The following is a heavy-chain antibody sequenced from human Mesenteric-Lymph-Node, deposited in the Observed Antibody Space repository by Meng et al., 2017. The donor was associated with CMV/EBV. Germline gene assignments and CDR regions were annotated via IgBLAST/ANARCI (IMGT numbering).Heavy chain of an antibody. D-gene: IGHD3-10*01. CDR1: GFTFSSYS. V-gene: IGHV3-66*04. CDR2: IYSGGST. J-gene: IGHJ6*02. CDR3: ARQITMVRGVTAYGMDV. Sequence: GGSLRLSCAASGFTFSSYSMNWVRQAPGKGLEWVSVIYSGGSTYYADSVKGRFTISRDNSKNTLYLQMNSLRAEDTAVYYCARQITMVRGVTAYGMDVWGQGTTVTVSS.